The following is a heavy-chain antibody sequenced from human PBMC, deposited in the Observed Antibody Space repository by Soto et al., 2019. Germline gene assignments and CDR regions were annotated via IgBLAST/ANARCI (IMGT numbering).Heavy chain of an antibody. Sequence: GGSLRLSCEVSGFTLNTYSMNWVRQAPGKGLEWISYIRSSSETIFYADSVKGRFIISSDTAKNSLHLQLNSLRDEDTAVYYCARDLNYSFDYWGQGTLVTVSS. V-gene: IGHV3-48*02. D-gene: IGHD1-1*01. CDR3: ARDLNYSFDY. CDR2: IRSSSETI. CDR1: GFTLNTYS. J-gene: IGHJ4*02.